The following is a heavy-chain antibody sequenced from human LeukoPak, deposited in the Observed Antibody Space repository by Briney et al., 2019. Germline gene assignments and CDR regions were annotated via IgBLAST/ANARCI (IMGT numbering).Heavy chain of an antibody. D-gene: IGHD3-22*01. CDR2: ISSSSSTI. V-gene: IGHV3-48*01. CDR3: GRDFDSGVYYGDY. CDR1: GFTFSSYS. J-gene: IGHJ4*02. Sequence: HPGGSLRLSCAASGFTFSSYSMNWVRQAPGKGLEWVSYISSSSSTIYYADSVKGRFTISRDNAKNSLYLQMNSLRAEDTAVYYCGRDFDSGVYYGDYGGQGTRVTVP.